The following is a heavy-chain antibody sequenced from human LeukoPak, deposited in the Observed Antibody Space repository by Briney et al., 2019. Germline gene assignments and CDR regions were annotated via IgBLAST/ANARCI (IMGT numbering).Heavy chain of an antibody. CDR3: ARGDARGYSYGHFHFDH. CDR1: GGSISSYY. Sequence: SETLSLTCTVSGGSISSYYWSWIRQPPGKGLEWIGYIYYSGSTNYNPSLKSRVTISVDTSKNQFSLKLSSVTAADTAVYYCARGDARGYSYGHFHFDHWGHGTLVTVSS. V-gene: IGHV4-59*01. J-gene: IGHJ4*01. D-gene: IGHD5-18*01. CDR2: IYYSGST.